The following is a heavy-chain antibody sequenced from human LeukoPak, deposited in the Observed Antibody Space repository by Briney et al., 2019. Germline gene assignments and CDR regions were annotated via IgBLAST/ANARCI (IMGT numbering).Heavy chain of an antibody. D-gene: IGHD3-10*01. J-gene: IGHJ4*02. Sequence: GGSLRLSCAASGFTFSSYWMSWVRQAPGKGLEWVANIKQDGSEKYYVDSVKGRFTISRDNAKNSLYLQMNSLRAEDTAVYYCARVVLLWFGEPYHFDYWGQGTLVTVSS. CDR2: IKQDGSEK. V-gene: IGHV3-7*01. CDR3: ARVVLLWFGEPYHFDY. CDR1: GFTFSSYW.